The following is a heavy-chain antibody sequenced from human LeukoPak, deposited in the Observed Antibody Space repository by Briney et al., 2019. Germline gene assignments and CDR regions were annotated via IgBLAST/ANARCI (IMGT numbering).Heavy chain of an antibody. CDR2: IWYDGINK. D-gene: IGHD2-15*01. CDR3: AKGTPTDY. V-gene: IGHV3-33*06. J-gene: IGHJ4*02. Sequence: PGRSLRLSCAASGFTFSSYGMHWVRQAPGKGLEWVAVIWYDGINKYYADSVKGRFTISRDNSKNTLYLQMNSLRAEDTAVYYCAKGTPTDYWGQGTLVTVSS. CDR1: GFTFSSYG.